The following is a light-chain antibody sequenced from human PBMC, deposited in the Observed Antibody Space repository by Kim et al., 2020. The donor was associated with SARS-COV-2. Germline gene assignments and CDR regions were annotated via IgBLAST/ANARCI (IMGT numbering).Light chain of an antibody. J-gene: IGKJ1*01. CDR2: TAS. V-gene: IGKV1-39*01. CDR3: QQSYSTPWT. Sequence: DIQMTQSPSSLSASVGDRVTITCRASQTIRSYLNWYQQKPGNAPKLLIHTASSLQSGVPSRFSGGGSGTDFTLTISSLQPEDFATYYCQQSYSTPWTFGQGTKVDIK. CDR1: QTIRSY.